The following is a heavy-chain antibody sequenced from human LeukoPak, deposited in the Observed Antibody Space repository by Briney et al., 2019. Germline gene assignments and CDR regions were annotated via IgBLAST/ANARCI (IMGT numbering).Heavy chain of an antibody. V-gene: IGHV4-34*01. CDR2: INHSGST. J-gene: IGHJ6*03. Sequence: SETLSLTCAVYGGSFSGYYWSWIRQPPGKGLEWIGEINHSGSTNYNPSLKSRVTISVDTSKNKFSLKLSSVTAADTAVYYCATIAAAGTFSFRYYYYYMDVWGKGTTVTVSS. CDR3: ATIAAAGTFSFRYYYYYMDV. CDR1: GGSFSGYY. D-gene: IGHD6-13*01.